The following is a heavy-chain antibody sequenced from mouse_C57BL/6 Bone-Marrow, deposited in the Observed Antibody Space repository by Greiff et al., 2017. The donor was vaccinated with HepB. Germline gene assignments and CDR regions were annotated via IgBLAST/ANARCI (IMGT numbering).Heavy chain of an antibody. J-gene: IGHJ2*01. CDR1: GFTFSDYY. CDR3: ARHARYYFDY. Sequence: EVKLVESGGGLVQPGGSLKLSCAASGFTFSDYYMYWVRQTPEKRLEWVAYISNGGGSTYYPDTVKGLFTISRDNAKNTLYLQMSRLKSEDTAMYYCARHARYYFDYWGQGTTLTVSS. CDR2: ISNGGGST. V-gene: IGHV5-12*01.